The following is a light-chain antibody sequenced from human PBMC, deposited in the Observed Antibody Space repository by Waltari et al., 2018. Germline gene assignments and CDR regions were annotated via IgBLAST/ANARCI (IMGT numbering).Light chain of an antibody. J-gene: IGLJ3*02. V-gene: IGLV6-57*01. CDR2: EDN. CDR3: QSYDSSNQRV. CDR1: SGSIASHY. Sequence: NFMLTQPHSVSESPGKTVTISCTRSSGSIASHYLPWYQQRPGSSPTTIIYEDNQRPSGVPDRFSGSIDSSSNSASLTISGLETEDEADYYCQSYDSSNQRVFGGGTKLTVL.